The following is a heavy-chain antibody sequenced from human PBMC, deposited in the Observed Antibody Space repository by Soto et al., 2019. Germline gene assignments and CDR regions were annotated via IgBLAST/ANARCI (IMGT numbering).Heavy chain of an antibody. J-gene: IGHJ4*02. D-gene: IGHD3-10*01. V-gene: IGHV3-74*01. Sequence: GESLKISCAASGFTFSRYWMHWVRQAPGKGLVWVSRINSDGSSTSYADSVKGRFTISRDNAKNTLYLQMNSLRAEDTAVYYCARLGSYCDYWGQGTLVTVSS. CDR2: INSDGSST. CDR1: GFTFSRYW. CDR3: ARLGSYCDY.